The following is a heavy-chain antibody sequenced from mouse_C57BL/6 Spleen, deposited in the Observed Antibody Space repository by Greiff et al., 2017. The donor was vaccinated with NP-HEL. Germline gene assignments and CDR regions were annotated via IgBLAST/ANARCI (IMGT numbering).Heavy chain of an antibody. CDR2: IDPSDSYT. CDR3: AGNYYFDY. J-gene: IGHJ2*01. D-gene: IGHD2-1*01. V-gene: IGHV1-50*01. CDR1: GYTFTSYW. Sequence: QVQLQQPGAELVKPGASVKLSCKASGYTFTSYWMQWVKQRPGQGLEWIGEIDPSDSYTNYNQKFKGKATLTVDTSSSTAYMQLSSLTSEDSAVYYCAGNYYFDYWGQGTTLTVSS.